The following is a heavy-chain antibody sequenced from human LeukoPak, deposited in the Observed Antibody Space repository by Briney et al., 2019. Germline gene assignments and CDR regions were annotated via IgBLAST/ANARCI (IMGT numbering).Heavy chain of an antibody. CDR3: TREMSDYVWGSYRPYFDY. CDR2: IRSKAYGGTT. V-gene: IGHV3-49*04. D-gene: IGHD3-16*02. CDR1: GFTFGDYA. J-gene: IGHJ4*02. Sequence: GGSLRLSCTASGFTFGDYAMSWVRQAPGKGLEWVGFIRSKAYGGTTEYAASVKGRFTISRDDSKSIAYPQMNSLKTEDTAVYYCTREMSDYVWGSYRPYFDYWGQGTLVTVSS.